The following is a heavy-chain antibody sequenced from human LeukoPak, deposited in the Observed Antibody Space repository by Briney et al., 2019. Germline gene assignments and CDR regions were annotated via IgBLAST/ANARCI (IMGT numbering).Heavy chain of an antibody. CDR3: AKQLGYCSDGSCYFPY. V-gene: IGHV3-23*01. D-gene: IGHD2-15*01. Sequence: EGSLRLSCAASGFTFSSSAMSWVRQAPGKGLEWVSAISNNGGYTYYADSVQGRFTISGDNSKSTLCLQMNSLRAEDTAVYYCAKQLGYCSDGSCYFPYWGQGTLVTVSS. CDR1: GFTFSSSA. CDR2: ISNNGGYT. J-gene: IGHJ4*02.